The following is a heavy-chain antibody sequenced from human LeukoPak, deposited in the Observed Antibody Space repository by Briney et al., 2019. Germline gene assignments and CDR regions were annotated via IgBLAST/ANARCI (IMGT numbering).Heavy chain of an antibody. V-gene: IGHV1-69*13. Sequence: SVKVSCKASGGTFSSYAISWVRQAPGQGLEWMGGIIPIFGTANYAQKFQGRVTITADESTSTAYMELSSLGSEDTAVYYCARFGDGSDPFYYYYYMDVWGKGTTVTVSS. D-gene: IGHD1-26*01. J-gene: IGHJ6*03. CDR3: ARFGDGSDPFYYYYYMDV. CDR2: IIPIFGTA. CDR1: GGTFSSYA.